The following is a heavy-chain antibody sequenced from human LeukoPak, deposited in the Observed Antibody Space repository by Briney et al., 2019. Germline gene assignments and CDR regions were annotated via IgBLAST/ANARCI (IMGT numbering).Heavy chain of an antibody. V-gene: IGHV1-2*04. D-gene: IGHD1-26*01. CDR2: INPNSGGT. J-gene: IGHJ6*02. Sequence: ASVKVSCKASGGTFNSYAISWVRQAPGQGLEWMGWINPNSGGTNYAQKFQGWVTMTRDTSISTAYMELSRLRSDDTAVYYCARGWQWELPEYYYGMDVWGQGTTVTVSS. CDR3: ARGWQWELPEYYYGMDV. CDR1: GGTFNSYA.